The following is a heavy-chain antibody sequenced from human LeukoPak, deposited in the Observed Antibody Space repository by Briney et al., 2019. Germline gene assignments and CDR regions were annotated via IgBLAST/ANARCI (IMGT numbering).Heavy chain of an antibody. D-gene: IGHD4-17*01. J-gene: IGHJ4*02. CDR3: ARRNDYENYFDY. V-gene: IGHV4-30-4*01. Sequence: NPSETLSLTCTVSGGSISSGDYYWSWIRQPPGKGLEWIGYIYYSGSTYYNPSLKSRVTISVDTSKNQFSLKLSSVTAADTAVYYCARRNDYENYFDYWGQGTLVTVSS. CDR2: IYYSGST. CDR1: GGSISSGDYY.